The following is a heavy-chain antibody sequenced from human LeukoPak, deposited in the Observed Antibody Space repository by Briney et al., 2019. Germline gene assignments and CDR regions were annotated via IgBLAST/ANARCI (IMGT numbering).Heavy chain of an antibody. CDR1: GYSIRSGFY. V-gene: IGHV4-38-2*02. Sequence: SETLSLTCTVSGYSIRSGFYWGWIRQPPGKGLEWIGNIYHSGITYYTPSPSSRATMSVDTSKNQFHLKLSSVTAADTAVYYCARAVGYFDWLPLFDYWGQGTLATVSS. CDR3: ARAVGYFDWLPLFDY. J-gene: IGHJ4*02. CDR2: IYHSGIT. D-gene: IGHD3-9*01.